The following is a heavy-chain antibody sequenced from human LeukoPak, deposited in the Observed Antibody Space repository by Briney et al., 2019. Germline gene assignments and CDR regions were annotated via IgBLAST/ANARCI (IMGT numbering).Heavy chain of an antibody. V-gene: IGHV3-30*18. Sequence: GRSLRLSCAASGFTFSSYGMHWVRQAPGKGLEWVAVISYDGSNKYYADSVKGRFTISRDNSKNTLYLQMNSLRAEYTAVYYCAKSGIAAAGINYWGQGTLVTVSS. CDR2: ISYDGSNK. CDR3: AKSGIAAAGINY. D-gene: IGHD6-13*01. CDR1: GFTFSSYG. J-gene: IGHJ4*02.